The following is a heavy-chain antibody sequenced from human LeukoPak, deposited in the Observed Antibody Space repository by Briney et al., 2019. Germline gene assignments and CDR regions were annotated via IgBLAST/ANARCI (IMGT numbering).Heavy chain of an antibody. D-gene: IGHD2-21*02. Sequence: ASVKLSCKASGYTFTSYAMHWVRQAPGQRLEWMGWINAGNGNTKYQQEFQGRATITRDTSASTAYMELSSLRSEDMAVYYCARASRGYCGGDCYPPFDPWGQGTLVTVSS. CDR3: ARASRGYCGGDCYPPFDP. CDR2: INAGNGNT. V-gene: IGHV1-3*03. J-gene: IGHJ5*02. CDR1: GYTFTSYA.